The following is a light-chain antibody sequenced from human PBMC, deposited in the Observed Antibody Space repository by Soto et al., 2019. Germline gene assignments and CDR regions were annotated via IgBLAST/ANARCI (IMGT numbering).Light chain of an antibody. CDR2: AAS. Sequence: DIQMTQSPSRLSASVGDRVTITCRASQSIGYWLAWYQQKPGKAPNLLIYAASTLETGVPSRFSGSGYGTEFTPTIASLQPDDSASYYCQQYNSFSKTFGRGTKVEIK. J-gene: IGKJ4*02. CDR3: QQYNSFSKT. V-gene: IGKV1-5*01. CDR1: QSIGYW.